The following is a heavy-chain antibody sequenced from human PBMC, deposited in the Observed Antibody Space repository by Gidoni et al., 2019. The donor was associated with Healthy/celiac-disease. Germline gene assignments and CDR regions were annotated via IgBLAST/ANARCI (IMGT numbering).Heavy chain of an antibody. CDR2: ISAYNGNT. Sequence: QVQLVQSGAEVKKPGASVKVSCKASGYTFTSYGISWVRQAPGQGLEWMGWISAYNGNTNYAQKLQGRVTMTTDTSTSTAYMELRSLRSDDTAVYYCAREDYDFWSGHIPGEYYYGMDVWGQGTTVTVSS. D-gene: IGHD3-3*01. CDR1: GYTFTSYG. CDR3: AREDYDFWSGHIPGEYYYGMDV. J-gene: IGHJ6*02. V-gene: IGHV1-18*01.